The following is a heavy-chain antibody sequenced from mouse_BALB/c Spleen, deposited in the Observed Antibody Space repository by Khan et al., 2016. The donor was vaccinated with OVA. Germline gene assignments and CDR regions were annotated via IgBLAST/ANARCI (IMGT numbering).Heavy chain of an antibody. CDR3: ARLEDI. J-gene: IGHJ2*01. D-gene: IGHD1-3*01. Sequence: SGPGPAAPSHRPPLTSHPPRLSLTTHRLPWVPHPPGKGLEWLGVIWAGGSTNYNSALMSRLSISKDNSKSQVFLKMNSLQTDDTAMYYCARLEDIGGQGTTLTVSS. CDR2: IWAGGST. V-gene: IGHV2-9*02. CDR1: RLSLTTHR.